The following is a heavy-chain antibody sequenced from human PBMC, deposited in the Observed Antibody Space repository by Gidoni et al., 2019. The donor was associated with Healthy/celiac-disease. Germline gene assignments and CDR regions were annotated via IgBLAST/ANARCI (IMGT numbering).Heavy chain of an antibody. V-gene: IGHV4-39*01. CDR1: GGSISSSSYS. CDR2: SYYSGGP. J-gene: IGHJ4*02. CDR3: VEGVTVGGSGRPLTIFDY. D-gene: IGHD3-10*01. Sequence: QLQLQESGPGLVKPSETLSLTCTISGGSISSSSYSWGWIRQHPGKGLDWIGSSYYSGGPYYNPSLTSRVTISVDTSKNQFSLKLSSVTAADTAVYYCVEGVTVGGSGRPLTIFDYWGQGTLVTVSS.